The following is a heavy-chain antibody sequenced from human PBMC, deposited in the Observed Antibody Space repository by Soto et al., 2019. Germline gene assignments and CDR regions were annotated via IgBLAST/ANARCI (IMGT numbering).Heavy chain of an antibody. V-gene: IGHV4-39*01. CDR1: RYSISSISCY. CDR2: IYYSGYT. CDR3: ARHNGPLYVGYYYDMDV. J-gene: IGHJ6*02. Sequence: SATLYLTCTVCRYSISSISCYWGLICHPPGKGLEWIGSIYYSGYTYYNPSLKSRVTISVDTSKNQFSLKLSSVTAADTAVYYCARHNGPLYVGYYYDMDVWGQGTTVT. D-gene: IGHD3-16*01.